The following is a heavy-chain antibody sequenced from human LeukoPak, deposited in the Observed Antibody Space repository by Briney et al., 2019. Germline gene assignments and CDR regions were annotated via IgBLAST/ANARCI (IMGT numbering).Heavy chain of an antibody. CDR3: ARGVYSIDY. V-gene: IGHV3-7*01. CDR1: GFTFSSHW. D-gene: IGHD2-15*01. CDR2: IREDGTEI. Sequence: GGSLRLSCAASGFTFSSHWMNWVRQAPGKGLEWVANIREDGTEIYYMDSVKGRFTTSRDNAKNSLYLQMNSLRAEDTAVYYCARGVYSIDYWGQGTLVTVSS. J-gene: IGHJ4*02.